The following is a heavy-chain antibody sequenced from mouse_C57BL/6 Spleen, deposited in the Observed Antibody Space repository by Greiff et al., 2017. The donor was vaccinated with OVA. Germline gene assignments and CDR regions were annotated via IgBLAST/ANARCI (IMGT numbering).Heavy chain of an antibody. CDR2: IDPSDSYT. Sequence: QVQLQQPGAELVKPGASVKLSCKASGYTFTSYWMQWVKQRPGQGLEWIGEIDPSDSYTNYNQKFKGKATLTVDTSSSTAYMQLSSLTSEDSAVYYCARESGSSPDYWGQGTTLTVSS. CDR3: ARESGSSPDY. V-gene: IGHV1-50*01. J-gene: IGHJ2*01. CDR1: GYTFTSYW. D-gene: IGHD1-1*01.